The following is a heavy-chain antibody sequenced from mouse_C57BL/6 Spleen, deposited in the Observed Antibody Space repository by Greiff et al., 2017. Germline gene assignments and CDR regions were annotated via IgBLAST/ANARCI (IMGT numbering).Heavy chain of an antibody. CDR1: GFTFSDYG. J-gene: IGHJ4*01. CDR3: AKLRLRYYAMDY. V-gene: IGHV5-17*01. D-gene: IGHD3-2*02. CDR2: ISSGSSTV. Sequence: EVKLVESGGGLVKPGGSLKLSCAASGFTFSDYGMHWVRQAPEKGLEWVAYISSGSSTVYYADTVKGRFTISRDNAKNTLFLQMTSLRSEDTAMYYCAKLRLRYYAMDYWGQGTSVTVSS.